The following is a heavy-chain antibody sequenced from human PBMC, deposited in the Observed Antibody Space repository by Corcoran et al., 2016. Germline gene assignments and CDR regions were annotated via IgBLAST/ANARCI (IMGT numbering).Heavy chain of an antibody. D-gene: IGHD6-13*01. CDR2: IYYSGST. Sequence: QLQLQESGPGLVKPSETLSLTCTVSGGSISSSSYYWGWIRQPPGKGLEWIGSIYYSGSTYYNPSLKSRVTISVDTSKNQFSLKLSSVTAADTAVYYCAIDLLVTPFDYWGQGTLVTVSS. CDR1: GGSISSSSYY. V-gene: IGHV4-39*07. J-gene: IGHJ4*02. CDR3: AIDLLVTPFDY.